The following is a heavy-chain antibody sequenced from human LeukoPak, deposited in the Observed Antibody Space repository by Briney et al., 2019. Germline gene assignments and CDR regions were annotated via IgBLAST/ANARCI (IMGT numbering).Heavy chain of an antibody. CDR1: GYTFTSYG. V-gene: IGHV1-18*01. CDR2: ISAYNGNT. CDR3: ARDPDILTGNVCFDY. J-gene: IGHJ4*02. Sequence: GASVKVSCKASGYTFTSYGISWVRQAPGQGLEWMGWISAYNGNTNYAQKLQGRVTMTTDTSTSTAYMELRSLRSDDTAVYYCARDPDILTGNVCFDYWGQGTLVTVSS. D-gene: IGHD3-9*01.